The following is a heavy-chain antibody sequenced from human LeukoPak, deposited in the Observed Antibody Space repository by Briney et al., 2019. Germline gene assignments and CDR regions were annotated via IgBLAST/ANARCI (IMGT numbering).Heavy chain of an antibody. J-gene: IGHJ5*02. CDR3: AKEESNSWYLGRFNWFDP. V-gene: IGHV3-23*01. Sequence: GGSLRLSCAASGFTFSSYAMSWVRQAPGKGLEWVSAISGSGGSTYYADSVKGRFTISRDNSKNTLYLQMNSLRAEDTAVYYCAKEESNSWYLGRFNWFDPWGQGTLVTVSS. CDR2: ISGSGGST. CDR1: GFTFSSYA. D-gene: IGHD6-13*01.